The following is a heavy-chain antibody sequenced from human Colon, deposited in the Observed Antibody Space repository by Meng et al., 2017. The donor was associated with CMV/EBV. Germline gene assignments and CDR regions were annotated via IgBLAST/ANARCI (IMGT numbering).Heavy chain of an antibody. J-gene: IGHJ4*02. CDR3: MTPTGSSDY. CDR1: GFTFSSYS. V-gene: IGHV3-21*01. CDR2: ISSSSSYI. D-gene: IGHD6-6*01. Sequence: GESLKISCAASGFTFSSYSMNWVRQAPGKGLEWVSSISSSSSYIYYADSVKGRFTISRDNAKNSLYLQMSSLRVEDTAMYYCMTPTGSSDYWGQGTLVTVSS.